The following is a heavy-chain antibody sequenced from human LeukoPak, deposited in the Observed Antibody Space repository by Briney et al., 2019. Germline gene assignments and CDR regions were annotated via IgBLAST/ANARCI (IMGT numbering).Heavy chain of an antibody. D-gene: IGHD2-21*02. Sequence: PGGSLRLSCTASGFTFGYYGMSWFRQAPGKGLEWVGFTESKPYGGTTEHAASVKGRFTISRDDSKSIAYLQVNSLKTEDTAVYHCARCGGDCFHFDYWGQGTLVTVSS. CDR3: ARCGGDCFHFDY. CDR1: GFTFGYYG. CDR2: TESKPYGGTT. J-gene: IGHJ4*02. V-gene: IGHV3-49*03.